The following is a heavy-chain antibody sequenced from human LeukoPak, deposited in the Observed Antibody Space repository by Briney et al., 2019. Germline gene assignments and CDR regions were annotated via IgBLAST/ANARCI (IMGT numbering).Heavy chain of an antibody. J-gene: IGHJ4*02. CDR3: ASHHYYYDSSGDLYAFDY. CDR1: GGSISSSSYY. Sequence: PSETLSLTRTVSGGSISSSSYYWGWIRQPPGKGLEWIGSIYYSGSTYYNPSLKSRVTISVDTSKNQFSLKLSSVTAADTAVYYCASHHYYYDSSGDLYAFDYWGQGTLVTVSS. V-gene: IGHV4-39*01. CDR2: IYYSGST. D-gene: IGHD3-22*01.